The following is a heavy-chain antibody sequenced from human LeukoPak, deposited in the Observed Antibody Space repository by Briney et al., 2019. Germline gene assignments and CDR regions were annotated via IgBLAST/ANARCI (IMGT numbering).Heavy chain of an antibody. CDR2: ISYDGNTK. CDR1: GFTFSMTG. CDR3: ARAPREGFSGSYHDY. Sequence: GGSLRLSCAASGFTFSMTGIHWVRQAPGKGLEWVAVISYDGNTKYYADSVKGRFTISRGNSKNTLYLQMGSLRAEDMARYYCARAPREGFSGSYHDYWGQGTLVTVSS. D-gene: IGHD1-26*01. J-gene: IGHJ4*02. V-gene: IGHV3-30*03.